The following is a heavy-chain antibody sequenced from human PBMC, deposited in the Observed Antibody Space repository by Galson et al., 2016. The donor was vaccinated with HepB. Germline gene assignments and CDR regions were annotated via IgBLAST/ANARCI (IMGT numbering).Heavy chain of an antibody. CDR2: IDWDDDK. V-gene: IGHV2-70*11. CDR3: ARIRTGTAMVNRYSYGYEGYGMDV. J-gene: IGHJ6*02. CDR1: GFSLSTSGMC. D-gene: IGHD5-18*01. Sequence: PALVKPTQTLTLTCTFSGFSLSTSGMCVSWIRQPPGKALEWLARIDWDDDKYYSTSLKTRLTISKDTSKNQVVLTMTNMDPVDTATYYCARIRTGTAMVNRYSYGYEGYGMDVWVQGTTVTVSS.